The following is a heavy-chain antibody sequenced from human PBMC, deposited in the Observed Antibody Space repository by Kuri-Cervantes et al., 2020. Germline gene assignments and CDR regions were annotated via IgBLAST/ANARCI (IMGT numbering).Heavy chain of an antibody. Sequence: GESLKISCIGSGFTFSTYWIHWVRQGAGKGLMWVSRINSEGSRIDYADSVEGRFTISRDNAKNTFYLQMNNLRVEDTAVYYCAREYSSSWYGYYYMDVWGKGTTVTVSS. V-gene: IGHV3-74*01. D-gene: IGHD6-13*01. CDR3: AREYSSSWYGYYYMDV. J-gene: IGHJ6*03. CDR1: GFTFSTYW. CDR2: INSEGSRI.